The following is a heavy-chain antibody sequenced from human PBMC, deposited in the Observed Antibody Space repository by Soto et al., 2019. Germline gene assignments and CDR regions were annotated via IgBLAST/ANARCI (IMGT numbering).Heavy chain of an antibody. J-gene: IGHJ6*02. V-gene: IGHV4-30-4*01. CDR2: IYYSGGT. Sequence: QVQLQESGPGLVKPSQTLSLTCTVSGGSISSGDYYWSWIRQPPGKGLEWMEYIYYSGGTYYNPSVQTRVSISVATSKTQVSLMLSSVTAAETAVYYCARDNRITIFGVVIEGDPTDYYGMDVWGQGTTVTVSS. CDR3: ARDNRITIFGVVIEGDPTDYYGMDV. D-gene: IGHD3-3*01. CDR1: GGSISSGDYY.